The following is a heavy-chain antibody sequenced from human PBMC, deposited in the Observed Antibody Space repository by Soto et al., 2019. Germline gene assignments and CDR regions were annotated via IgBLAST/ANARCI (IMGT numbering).Heavy chain of an antibody. CDR1: GGSISSGGYY. CDR3: ARGGYSYGKIDY. CDR2: IYYSGST. J-gene: IGHJ4*02. Sequence: SETLSLTCTVSGGSISSGGYYWSWIRQHPGKGLEWIGYIYYSGSTYYNPSLKSRVTISVDTSKNQFSLKLSSVTAADTAVYYCARGGYSYGKIDYWGQGTLVTVSS. D-gene: IGHD5-18*01. V-gene: IGHV4-31*03.